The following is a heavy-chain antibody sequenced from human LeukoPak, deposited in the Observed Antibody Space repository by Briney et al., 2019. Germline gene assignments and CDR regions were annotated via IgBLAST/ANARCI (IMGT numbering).Heavy chain of an antibody. CDR3: ARFLPTHIVVANYYFDY. CDR2: ISGSGGST. Sequence: GGSLRLSCAASGFTFSSYAMSWVRQAPGKGLEWVSAISGSGGSTYYADSVKGRFTISRDNSKNTLYLQMNSLRAEDTAVYYCARFLPTHIVVANYYFDYWGRGTLVTVSS. CDR1: GFTFSSYA. D-gene: IGHD2-21*01. V-gene: IGHV3-23*01. J-gene: IGHJ4*02.